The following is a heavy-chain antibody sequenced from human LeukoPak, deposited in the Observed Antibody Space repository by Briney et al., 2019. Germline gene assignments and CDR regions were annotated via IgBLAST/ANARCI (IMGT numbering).Heavy chain of an antibody. D-gene: IGHD3-22*01. J-gene: IGHJ1*01. Sequence: TGGSLRLSCAASGFTFSSYSMNWVRQAPGKGLEWVSGITWNGGYTGYADSVKGRFTISRDNAKNSPYLQMNSLRAEDTALYYCAGTYYYDSSGFYPEFFQHWGQGTLVIISS. CDR2: ITWNGGYT. V-gene: IGHV3-20*04. CDR1: GFTFSSYS. CDR3: AGTYYYDSSGFYPEFFQH.